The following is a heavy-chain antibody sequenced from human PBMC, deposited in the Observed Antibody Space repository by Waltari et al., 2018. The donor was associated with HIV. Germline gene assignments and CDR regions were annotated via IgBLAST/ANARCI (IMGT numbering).Heavy chain of an antibody. CDR2: ISSAGSYT. D-gene: IGHD3-3*01. J-gene: IGHJ4*02. V-gene: IGHV3-21*01. Sequence: EVQLVESGGGLVKPGGSLRLSCAASGFSFSTNTMKWLRQLPGRGLEWVSSISSAGSYTFYADSVKGRFTITRDNAKNSLYLQMNSLRVEDTAMYYCGRERFLEWLLYTGGGIDYWGQGTLVTVSS. CDR1: GFSFSTNT. CDR3: GRERFLEWLLYTGGGIDY.